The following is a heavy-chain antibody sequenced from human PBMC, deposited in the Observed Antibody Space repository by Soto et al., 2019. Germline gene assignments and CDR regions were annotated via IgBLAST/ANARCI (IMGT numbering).Heavy chain of an antibody. Sequence: QVQLQESGPGLVRPSQTLSLTCTVSGGSISSGGFYWSWIRQHPGKGLECIGYIYYTGSTYYNPSLKSRFTISVDTSKTQFSLRLRSVTAADTAVYYCARGALVAPFDYWGQGTLVTVSS. J-gene: IGHJ4*02. D-gene: IGHD2-15*01. CDR3: ARGALVAPFDY. V-gene: IGHV4-31*03. CDR1: GGSISSGGFY. CDR2: IYYTGST.